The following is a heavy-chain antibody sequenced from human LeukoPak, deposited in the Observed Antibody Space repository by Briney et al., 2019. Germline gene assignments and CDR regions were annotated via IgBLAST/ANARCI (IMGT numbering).Heavy chain of an antibody. J-gene: IGHJ4*02. CDR2: ISGSGGST. D-gene: IGHD2-15*01. CDR1: GFTFSSYA. CDR3: ARQWQVPAATPAFDY. V-gene: IGHV3-23*01. Sequence: PGGSLRLSCAASGFTFSSYAMSWVRQAPGKGLEWVSTISGSGGSTYYVDSVKGRFTFSRDNAKNSLYLQMNSLRAEDTATYYCARQWQVPAATPAFDYWGQGTLVTVSS.